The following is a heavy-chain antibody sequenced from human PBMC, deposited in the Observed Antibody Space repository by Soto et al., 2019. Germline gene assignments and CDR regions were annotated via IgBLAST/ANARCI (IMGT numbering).Heavy chain of an antibody. CDR2: IIPMFGTP. Sequence: QLQLVQSGAAVKKPGSSVKVSCKASGGTFSSYAIRWVRQAPGQGLEWMGGIIPMFGTPNYAQKFQGRVTIAADESTSTAYMDLSSLKSEDTAVYYCARMTDYLPGSGYYSPYYFDYWCPGTLVTVSS. CDR3: ARMTDYLPGSGYYSPYYFDY. D-gene: IGHD3-22*01. V-gene: IGHV1-69*01. J-gene: IGHJ4*02. CDR1: GGTFSSYA.